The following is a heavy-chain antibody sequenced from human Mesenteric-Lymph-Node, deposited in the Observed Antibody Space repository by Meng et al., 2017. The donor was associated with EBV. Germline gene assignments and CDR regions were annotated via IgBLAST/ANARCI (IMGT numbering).Heavy chain of an antibody. CDR2: ISYSGTT. J-gene: IGHJ4*02. CDR3: ARRIQD. Sequence: QLLLQESGPGLLKLSETLSLTCTVSGDSISRTSSYWGWIRQPPGKGLEWIGSISYSGTTYYNSSLKSRVTISLHTSTNQLSLRLASVTAADTALYFCARRIQDWGQGILVTVSS. V-gene: IGHV4-39*01. CDR1: GDSISRTSSY.